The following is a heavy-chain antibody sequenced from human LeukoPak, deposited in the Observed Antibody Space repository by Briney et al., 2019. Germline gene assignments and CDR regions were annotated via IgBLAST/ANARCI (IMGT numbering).Heavy chain of an antibody. CDR3: AREAAADVFDI. V-gene: IGHV3-48*03. CDR2: ISSSGSTI. D-gene: IGHD6-13*01. J-gene: IGHJ3*02. CDR1: RFTFSSYE. Sequence: SGGSLRLSCAASRFTFSSYEMNWVRQTPGKGLEWVSYISSSGSTISYADSVKGRFTISRDNAKNSLYLQMNSLRADDTAVYYCAREAAADVFDIWGQGTMVTPSS.